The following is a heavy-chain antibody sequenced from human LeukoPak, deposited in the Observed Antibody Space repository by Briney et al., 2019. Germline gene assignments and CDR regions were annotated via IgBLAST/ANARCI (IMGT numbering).Heavy chain of an antibody. D-gene: IGHD3-22*01. CDR2: IYYSGNT. J-gene: IGHJ3*02. V-gene: IGHV4-59*12. CDR3: ARGFYDTRTYYYVDAFDI. Sequence: SETLSLTCTVSGDSIGSYSWNWIRQPPGKGLEWIGYIYYSGNTNYNPSLKSRVTISVDTSKNQLSLKLSSVTAADTAVYYCARGFYDTRTYYYVDAFDIWGQGTMVTVSS. CDR1: GDSIGSYS.